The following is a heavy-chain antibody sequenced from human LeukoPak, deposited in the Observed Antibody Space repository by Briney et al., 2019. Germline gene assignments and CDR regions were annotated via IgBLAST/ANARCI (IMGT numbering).Heavy chain of an antibody. J-gene: IGHJ3*02. D-gene: IGHD2-8*01. CDR3: EKHETNDAFDI. CDR2: IYPGDSDT. Sequence: GESLKITCKGSGYRFTIYCIGWVRQMPGKGLEWMGIIYPGDSDTRYSPSFQAQVTISADKSISTAYLQWSSLKASDTAMYYCEKHETNDAFDIWGQGTMVTVSS. V-gene: IGHV5-51*01. CDR1: GYRFTIYC.